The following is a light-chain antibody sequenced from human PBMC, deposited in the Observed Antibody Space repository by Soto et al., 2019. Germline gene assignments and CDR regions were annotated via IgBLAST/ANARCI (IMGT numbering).Light chain of an antibody. CDR3: QQYGRSPYT. CDR2: GAS. V-gene: IGKV3-20*01. CDR1: QIVNSNH. Sequence: EIVLTQSPDTLSLSPGERATLSCRASQIVNSNHLAWYQQKPGQAPRLLIYGASSRPGGIPDKFSGSGSGTDFTFTINRLEPEDIAVYYCQQYGRSPYTFAQGTKLEI. J-gene: IGKJ2*01.